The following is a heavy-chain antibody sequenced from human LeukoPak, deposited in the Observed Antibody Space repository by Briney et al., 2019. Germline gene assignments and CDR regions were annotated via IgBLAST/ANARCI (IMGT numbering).Heavy chain of an antibody. D-gene: IGHD3-22*01. Sequence: GGSLRLSRAASGVTFSSYAMSWVRQAPGKGLEWVSAISGSGGSTYYADSVKGRFTISRDNSKNTLYLQMNSLRAEDTAVYYCAKDPYYYDSSGYYPSLNWGQGTLVTVSS. CDR1: GVTFSSYA. J-gene: IGHJ4*02. CDR3: AKDPYYYDSSGYYPSLN. CDR2: ISGSGGST. V-gene: IGHV3-23*01.